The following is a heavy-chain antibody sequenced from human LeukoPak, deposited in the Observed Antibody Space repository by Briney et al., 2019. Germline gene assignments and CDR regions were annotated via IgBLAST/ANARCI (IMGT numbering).Heavy chain of an antibody. CDR2: IYTSGST. D-gene: IGHD6-13*01. V-gene: IGHV4-61*02. Sequence: PSETLSLTCTVSGGSISSGSYYWSWIRQPAGKGLEWIGRIYTSGSTNYNPSLKSRVTISVDTSKNQFSLKLSSVTAADTAVYYCAREPRAAAAGNHWFDPWGQGTLVTVSS. CDR1: GGSISSGSYY. CDR3: AREPRAAAAGNHWFDP. J-gene: IGHJ5*02.